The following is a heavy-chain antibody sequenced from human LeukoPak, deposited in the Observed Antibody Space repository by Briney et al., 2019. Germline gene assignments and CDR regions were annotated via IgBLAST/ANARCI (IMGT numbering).Heavy chain of an antibody. CDR3: ARDVTGGDGYYYYYGMDV. D-gene: IGHD2-21*02. CDR1: GFTVSSNY. J-gene: IGHJ6*02. V-gene: IGHV3-53*01. CDR2: IYSGGST. Sequence: PGGSLRLSCAASGFTVSSNYMSWVRQAPGKGLEWVSVIYSGGSTYYADSVKGRFTISRDNPKNTLYLQMNSLRAEDTAVYYCARDVTGGDGYYYYYGMDVWGQGTTVTVSS.